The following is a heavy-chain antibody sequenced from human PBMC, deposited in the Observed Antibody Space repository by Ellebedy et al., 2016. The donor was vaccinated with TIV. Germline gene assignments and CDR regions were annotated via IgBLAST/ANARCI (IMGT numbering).Heavy chain of an antibody. CDR2: ISGLSSYI. J-gene: IGHJ4*02. Sequence: GESLKISCAASGFTFYNYSMNWVRQAPGRGLEWLSSISGLSSYIHYVDSVKGRFTISRGNAKNLLFLQMNSLRAEDTAVYYCARDRGVSRGITITPFDYWGQGALVTVSS. V-gene: IGHV3-21*01. D-gene: IGHD3-10*01. CDR3: ARDRGVSRGITITPFDY. CDR1: GFTFYNYS.